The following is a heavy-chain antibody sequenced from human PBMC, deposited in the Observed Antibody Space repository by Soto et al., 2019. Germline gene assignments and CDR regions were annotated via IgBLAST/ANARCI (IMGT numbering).Heavy chain of an antibody. V-gene: IGHV4-30-4*01. CDR1: GGSISSRGYH. D-gene: IGHD6-13*01. J-gene: IGHJ4*02. Sequence: QVQLQESGPGLVKPSQTLSLTCTVSGGSISSRGYHWSWIRQPPGKGLEWIGCIYYSGSTYYNQSLKSRVTMSLDTSKNQFSLKLSSVTAADTAVYYCARDSNSWTTGLLDYWGQGTLVTVSS. CDR3: ARDSNSWTTGLLDY. CDR2: IYYSGST.